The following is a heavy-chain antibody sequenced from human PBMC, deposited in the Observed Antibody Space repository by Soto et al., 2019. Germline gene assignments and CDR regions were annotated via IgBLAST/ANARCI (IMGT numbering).Heavy chain of an antibody. CDR3: ARDRGDYGDYSHFDY. CDR1: GGTVSSGSYY. J-gene: IGHJ4*02. D-gene: IGHD4-17*01. V-gene: IGHV4-61*01. Sequence: SETLSLTCTVSGGTVSSGSYYWSWIRQPPGKGLEWIGYIYYSGSTNYNPSLKSRVTISVDTSKNQFSLKLSSVTAADTAVYYCARDRGDYGDYSHFDYWGQETLVTISS. CDR2: IYYSGST.